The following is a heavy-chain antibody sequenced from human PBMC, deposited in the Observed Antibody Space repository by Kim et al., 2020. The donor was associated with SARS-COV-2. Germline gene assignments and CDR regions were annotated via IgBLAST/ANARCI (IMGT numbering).Heavy chain of an antibody. J-gene: IGHJ5*02. V-gene: IGHV3-30*18. Sequence: GGSLRLSCAASGFTFSSYGMHWVRQAPGKALEWVAVTSYDGSNKQYADSVKGRFTISRDNSKNTLDLQMDSLRAEDTAVYYCAKGGYYGSGLFDPWGQGTLVTVSS. CDR3: AKGGYYGSGLFDP. D-gene: IGHD3-10*01. CDR2: TSYDGSNK. CDR1: GFTFSSYG.